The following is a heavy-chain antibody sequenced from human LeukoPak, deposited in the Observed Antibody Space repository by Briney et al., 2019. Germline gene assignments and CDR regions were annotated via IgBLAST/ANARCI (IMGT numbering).Heavy chain of an antibody. CDR1: GGSFSGYY. CDR3: ASSPRGSPDY. J-gene: IGHJ4*02. V-gene: IGHV4-34*01. Sequence: SETLSLTCAVYGGSFSGYYWSWIRQPPGKGLEWIGEINHSGSTNYNPSLKSRVTISVDTSKNQFSLKLSSVTAADTAVYYCASSPRGSPDYWGQGTLVTVSS. CDR2: INHSGST.